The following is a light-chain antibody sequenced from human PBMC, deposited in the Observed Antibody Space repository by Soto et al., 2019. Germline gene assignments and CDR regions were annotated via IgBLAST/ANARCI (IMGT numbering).Light chain of an antibody. V-gene: IGLV2-14*01. Sequence: QSALTQPPSVSGSPGQSITISCTGGLGIYNYVSWYQQHPGKVPKLLIYEVNNRPSGISDRFSGSKSGDTASLTISGLQAEDAADYYCSAYTLINTLFGGVTKLTVL. CDR3: SAYTLINTL. CDR1: LGIYNY. J-gene: IGLJ2*01. CDR2: EVN.